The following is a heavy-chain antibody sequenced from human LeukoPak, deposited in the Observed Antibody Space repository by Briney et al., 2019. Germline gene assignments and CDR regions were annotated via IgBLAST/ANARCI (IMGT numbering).Heavy chain of an antibody. V-gene: IGHV3-11*01. J-gene: IGHJ4*02. CDR1: GFTFSDYY. D-gene: IGHD6-19*01. CDR3: ARVLAVALIDY. CDR2: ITNSGTTI. Sequence: GGSLRLSCAASGFTFSDYYMSWIRQAPGKGLEWISYITNSGTTIYYADSVKGRFTISRDNAKNSLYLQMNSLRAEDTAVYYCARVLAVALIDYWGQGTLVTVSS.